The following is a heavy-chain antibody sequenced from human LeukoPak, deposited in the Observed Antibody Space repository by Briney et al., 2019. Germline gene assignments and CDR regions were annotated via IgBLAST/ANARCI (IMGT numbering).Heavy chain of an antibody. D-gene: IGHD3-3*01. V-gene: IGHV4-34*01. CDR3: ARDYDFWSGYYTFDY. CDR1: GGSSSGYY. Sequence: SETLSLTCAVYGGSSSGYYWSWIRQPPGKGLEWIGEINHSGSTNYNPSLKSRVTISVDTSKNQFSLKLSSVTAADTAVYYCARDYDFWSGYYTFDYWGQGTLVTVSS. CDR2: INHSGST. J-gene: IGHJ4*02.